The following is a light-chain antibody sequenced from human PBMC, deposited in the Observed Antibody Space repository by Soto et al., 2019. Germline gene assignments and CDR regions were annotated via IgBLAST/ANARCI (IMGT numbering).Light chain of an antibody. CDR2: DVS. J-gene: IGLJ2*01. CDR3: SSYTSSSILVV. CDR1: SSDGGGYNY. Sequence: QSALTQPASVSGSPGQSITISCTGTSSDGGGYNYVSWYQQHPGKAPKLMIYDVSNRPSGVSNRFSGSKSGNTASLTISGLQAEDEADYYCSSYTSSSILVVFGGGTKVTVL. V-gene: IGLV2-14*01.